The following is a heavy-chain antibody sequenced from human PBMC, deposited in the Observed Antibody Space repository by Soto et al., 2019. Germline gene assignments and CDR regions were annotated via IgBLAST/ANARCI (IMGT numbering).Heavy chain of an antibody. D-gene: IGHD3-10*01. V-gene: IGHV3-9*01. Sequence: EVQLVESGGGLVQPGRSLSLSCAASGFTFDDYAMHWVRQAPGKGLEWVSGISWNSGSIGYADSVKGRFTIARDNAKNSRDLPMNSLRGEDTALDYCAKDRRNMVRGVIFDYLGQGTLVTVSS. CDR3: AKDRRNMVRGVIFDY. CDR1: GFTFDDYA. CDR2: ISWNSGSI. J-gene: IGHJ4*02.